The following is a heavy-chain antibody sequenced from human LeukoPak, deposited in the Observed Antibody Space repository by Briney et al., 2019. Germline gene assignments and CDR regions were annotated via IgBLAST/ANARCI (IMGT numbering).Heavy chain of an antibody. V-gene: IGHV3-21*01. D-gene: IGHD1-7*01. CDR3: ARERKGGTTAGDY. CDR1: GFTFSSYS. J-gene: IGHJ4*02. CDR2: VSTGSNYI. Sequence: PGGSLRLSCTASGFTFSSYSLNWVRQAPGKGLEWVSSVSTGSNYIYYADSVKGRFTISRDNAKNSLYLQMNSLRAEDTAVYYCARERKGGTTAGDYWGQGTLVTVSS.